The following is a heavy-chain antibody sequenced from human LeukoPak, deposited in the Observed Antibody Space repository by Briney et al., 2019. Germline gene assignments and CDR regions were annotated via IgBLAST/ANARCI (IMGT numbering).Heavy chain of an antibody. Sequence: PGGSLRLSCAASGFTFSSYGMHWVRQAPGKGLEWVAVIWYDGSNKYYADPVKGRFAISRDNSKNTLYLQMNNLRAEDTAVYYCAKDPSGDLTATTDYWGQGTLVTVSS. J-gene: IGHJ4*02. D-gene: IGHD1-26*01. CDR1: GFTFSSYG. V-gene: IGHV3-33*06. CDR3: AKDPSGDLTATTDY. CDR2: IWYDGSNK.